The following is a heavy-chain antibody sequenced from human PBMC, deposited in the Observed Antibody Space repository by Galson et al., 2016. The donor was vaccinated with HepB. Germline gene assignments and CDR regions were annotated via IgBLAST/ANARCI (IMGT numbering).Heavy chain of an antibody. Sequence: SLRLSCAASGFSFFTYAMSWVRQAPGMGVEWVSTMSGNAGDTYYADSVKGRFTISRDNSKNTLYLQMNSLRAEDTALYFCAKDLRAYSYRGNRFLHLWGRGTLVTVSS. CDR1: GFSFFTYA. D-gene: IGHD3-16*02. CDR2: MSGNAGDT. J-gene: IGHJ2*01. V-gene: IGHV3-23*01. CDR3: AKDLRAYSYRGNRFLHL.